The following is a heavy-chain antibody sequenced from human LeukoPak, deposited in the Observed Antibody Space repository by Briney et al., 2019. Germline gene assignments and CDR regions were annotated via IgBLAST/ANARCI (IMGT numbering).Heavy chain of an antibody. CDR1: GFTFSSYW. D-gene: IGHD4/OR15-4a*01. Sequence: GGSLRLSCAASGFTFSSYWMSWVRQAPGKGLEWVSFIYSDNTHYSDSVKGRFTISRDNSKDTLYLQMNSLRAEDTAVYYCARRAGAYSHPYDYWGQGTLVTVSS. V-gene: IGHV3-53*01. J-gene: IGHJ4*02. CDR3: ARRAGAYSHPYDY. CDR2: IYSDNT.